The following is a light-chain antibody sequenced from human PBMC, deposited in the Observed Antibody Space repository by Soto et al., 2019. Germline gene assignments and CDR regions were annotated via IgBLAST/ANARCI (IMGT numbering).Light chain of an antibody. CDR3: QQRSNWPPP. J-gene: IGKJ2*01. CDR1: QSVSSY. Sequence: EIVLTQSPATMSLSPGERATLSCSASQSVSSYLAWYQQKPGQAPRLLIYDASNRATGIPARFSGSGSGTDFALPISSLEPEDFAVYYCQQRSNWPPPFGQGAKLEIK. CDR2: DAS. V-gene: IGKV3-11*01.